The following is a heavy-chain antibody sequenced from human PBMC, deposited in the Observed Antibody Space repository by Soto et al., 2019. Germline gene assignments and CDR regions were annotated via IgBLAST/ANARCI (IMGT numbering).Heavy chain of an antibody. J-gene: IGHJ4*02. CDR1: GFTFSSYG. V-gene: IGHV3-30*18. CDR3: AKGSRRITMVRGVSPLFDY. CDR2: ISYDGSNK. Sequence: QVQLVESGGGVVQPGRSLRLSCAASGFTFSSYGMHWVRQAPGKGLEWVAVISYDGSNKYYADSVKGRFTISRDNSENTLYLQMNSLRAEDTAVYYCAKGSRRITMVRGVSPLFDYWGQGTLVTVSS. D-gene: IGHD3-10*01.